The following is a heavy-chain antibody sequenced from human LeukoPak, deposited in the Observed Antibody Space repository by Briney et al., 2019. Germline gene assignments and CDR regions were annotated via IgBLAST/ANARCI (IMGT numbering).Heavy chain of an antibody. D-gene: IGHD4-11*01. CDR3: ARLYSNYVREPAGDAFDI. CDR2: INHNGNVN. J-gene: IGHJ3*02. V-gene: IGHV3-7*03. CDR1: GFTFSSYW. Sequence: GGSLRLSCAASGFTFSSYWMNWARQAPGKGLEWVASINHNGNVNYYVDSVKGRFTISRDNAKNSLYLQMSNLRAEDTAVYYCARLYSNYVREPAGDAFDIWGQGTMVTVSS.